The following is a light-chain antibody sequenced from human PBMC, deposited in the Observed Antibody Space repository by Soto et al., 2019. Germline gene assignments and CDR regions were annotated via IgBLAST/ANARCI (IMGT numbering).Light chain of an antibody. CDR3: QQYNNWPPIT. CDR1: QSVSSN. Sequence: EIVMTQSPATLSVSPGERATLSCRASQSVSSNLAWYQQKPGQAPRLLIYGASTRATGIPARFSGSGSGTECTLTISSLQSEDFAVYYWQQYNNWPPITFGPGTKVDIK. J-gene: IGKJ3*01. V-gene: IGKV3-15*01. CDR2: GAS.